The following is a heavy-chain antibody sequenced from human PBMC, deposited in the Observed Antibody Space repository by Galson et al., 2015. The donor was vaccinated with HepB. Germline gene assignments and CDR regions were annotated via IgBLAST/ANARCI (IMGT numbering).Heavy chain of an antibody. D-gene: IGHD4/OR15-4a*01. V-gene: IGHV3-9*01. Sequence: LRLSCAASGFTFDDYAMHWVRQAPGKGLEWVSGISWNSGSIGYADSVKGRFTISRDNAKNSLYLQMNSLRAEDTALYYCAKDMQGYGATNFDYWGQGTLVTVSS. CDR3: AKDMQGYGATNFDY. J-gene: IGHJ4*02. CDR2: ISWNSGSI. CDR1: GFTFDDYA.